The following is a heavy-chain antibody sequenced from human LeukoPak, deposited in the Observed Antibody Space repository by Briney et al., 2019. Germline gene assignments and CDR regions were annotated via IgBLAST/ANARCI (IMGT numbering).Heavy chain of an antibody. Sequence: PGGSLRLSCAASGFIFSSYGMHWVRQAPGKGLEWVAFIRYDGSNKFYADSVKGRFTISRDNSKNTLYLQMSSLGVEDTAVYYCAKESGWPHDYWGQGTLVTVSS. CDR3: AKESGWPHDY. V-gene: IGHV3-30*02. CDR2: IRYDGSNK. CDR1: GFIFSSYG. D-gene: IGHD6-19*01. J-gene: IGHJ4*02.